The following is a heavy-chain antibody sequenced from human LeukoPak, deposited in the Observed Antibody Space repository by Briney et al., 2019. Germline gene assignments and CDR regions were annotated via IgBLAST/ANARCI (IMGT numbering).Heavy chain of an antibody. V-gene: IGHV4-30-2*01. J-gene: IGHJ2*01. D-gene: IGHD2-21*01. CDR2: IYHSGST. CDR3: ARDRHIVVGSLNHWYFDL. CDR1: GGSISSGGYY. Sequence: NPSQTLSLTCTVSGGSISSGGYYWSWIRQPPGKGLEWIGYIYHSGSTYYNPSLKSRVTISVDTSKNQFSLKLSSVTAADTAVYYCARDRHIVVGSLNHWYFDLWGRGTLVTVSS.